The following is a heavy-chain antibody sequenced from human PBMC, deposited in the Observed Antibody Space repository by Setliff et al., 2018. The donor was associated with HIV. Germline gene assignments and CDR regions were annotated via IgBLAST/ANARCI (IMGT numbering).Heavy chain of an antibody. V-gene: IGHV1-69*13. CDR2: IIPIFGTR. CDR3: ARGGVGAALVWFDP. Sequence: SVKVSCKASGGTFSTYAINWVRQAPGQGLEWMGGIIPIFGTRNYAQKFQGRVTITADESTSTAYMELSSLRSEDTAVYYCARGGVGAALVWFDPWGQGTPVTVSS. CDR1: GGTFSTYA. J-gene: IGHJ5*02. D-gene: IGHD1-26*01.